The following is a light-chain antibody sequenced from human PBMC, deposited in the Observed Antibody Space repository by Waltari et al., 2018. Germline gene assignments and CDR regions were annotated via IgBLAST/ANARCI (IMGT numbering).Light chain of an antibody. CDR2: RAS. V-gene: IGKV3-15*01. Sequence: EIVLTQSPGTLSLSPGERATLSCRASQSVGSSLAWYQQKPGQAPRLLIYRASTRATDIPARFSGSGSGTDFTLTITSLQSEDFALYYCQQYSNWPPGTFGQGTKVDI. CDR3: QQYSNWPPGT. J-gene: IGKJ1*01. CDR1: QSVGSS.